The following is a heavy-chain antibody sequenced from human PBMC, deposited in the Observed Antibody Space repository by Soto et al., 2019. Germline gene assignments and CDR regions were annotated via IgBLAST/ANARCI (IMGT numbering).Heavy chain of an antibody. D-gene: IGHD3-22*01. CDR2: ISAHTGSS. CDR3: ARSFFYQGSDSRGYCFEAFDF. J-gene: IGHJ3*01. CDR1: GYTFTSSG. Sequence: QVQLVQAGASVKKPGASVKVSCKASGYTFTSSGMSWVRQAPGQGLEWMGWISAHTGSSEYAQRFQGRVTRTTDRATSTAYMELRSLRSDDTAVYYCARSFFYQGSDSRGYCFEAFDFWGPGTLVTVSS. V-gene: IGHV1-18*01.